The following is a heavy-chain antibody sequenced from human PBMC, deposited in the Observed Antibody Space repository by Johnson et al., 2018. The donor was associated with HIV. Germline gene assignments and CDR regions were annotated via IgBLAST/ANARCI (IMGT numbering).Heavy chain of an antibody. J-gene: IGHJ3*02. CDR3: AKDGTIEYAFDM. CDR1: GFTFDDYG. D-gene: IGHD3-3*01. Sequence: VQLVESGGGVVRPGGSLRLSCAASGFTFDDYGMSWVRQAQGKGLEWVSGIYWNGVRTGYGDSVKGRFTISRDNAKNSLYLQMNSLRAEDTALYYCAKDGTIEYAFDMWGQGTMVTVSS. CDR2: IYWNGVRT. V-gene: IGHV3-20*04.